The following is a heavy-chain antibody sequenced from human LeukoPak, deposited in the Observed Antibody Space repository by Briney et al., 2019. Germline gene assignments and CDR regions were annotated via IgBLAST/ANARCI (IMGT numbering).Heavy chain of an antibody. J-gene: IGHJ4*02. CDR1: GYTFTSYD. CDR2: MNPNSGNT. D-gene: IGHD3-10*01. V-gene: IGHV1-8*01. Sequence: ASVKVSCKASGYTFTSYDINWVRQATGQGLEWMGWMNPNSGNTGYAEKFQGRVTMTRNTSISTAYMELSSLRSEDTAVYYCASLITMVRGVVYYFDYWGQGTLVTVSS. CDR3: ASLITMVRGVVYYFDY.